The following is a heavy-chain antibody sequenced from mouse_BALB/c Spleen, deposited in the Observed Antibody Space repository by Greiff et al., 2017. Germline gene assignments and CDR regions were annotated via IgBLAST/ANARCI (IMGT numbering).Heavy chain of an antibody. Sequence: EVQRVESGGGLVTLGGSLKLSCAASGFTFCSYYMSWVRQTPGKRLELVAAINSNGGSTYYPDTVKGRFTITRDNAKHTLYLQMSSLTSEDTALYYCARHRLGSYYAMDYWGQGTSVTVSS. J-gene: IGHJ4*01. CDR1: GFTFCSYY. D-gene: IGHD2-14*01. CDR2: INSNGGST. CDR3: ARHRLGSYYAMDY. V-gene: IGHV5-6-2*01.